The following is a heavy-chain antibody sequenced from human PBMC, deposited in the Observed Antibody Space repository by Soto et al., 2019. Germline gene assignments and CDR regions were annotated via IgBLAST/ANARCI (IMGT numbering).Heavy chain of an antibody. J-gene: IGHJ4*02. CDR1: GFTFSSYG. D-gene: IGHD6-13*01. V-gene: IGHV3-30*18. CDR3: AKDLTGYSTPPAPDY. CDR2: ISYDGSNK. Sequence: GGSLRLSCAASGFTFSSYGMHWVRQAPGKGLEWVAVISYDGSNKYYADSVKGRFTISRDNSKNTLYLQMNSLRAEDTAVYYCAKDLTGYSTPPAPDYWGQGTLVTVSS.